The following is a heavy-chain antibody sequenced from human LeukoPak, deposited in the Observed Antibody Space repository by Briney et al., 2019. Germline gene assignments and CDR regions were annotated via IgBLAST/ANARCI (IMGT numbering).Heavy chain of an antibody. Sequence: PSQTLSLTCAVSGGSISSGGYSWSWIRQPPGKGLEWIGYIYHSGSTYYNPSLKSRVTISVDRSKNQFSLKLSSVTAADTAVYYCASLGYSYGFSSFDYWGQGTLVTVSS. CDR3: ASLGYSYGFSSFDY. J-gene: IGHJ4*02. CDR2: IYHSGST. D-gene: IGHD5-18*01. V-gene: IGHV4-30-2*01. CDR1: GGSISSGGYS.